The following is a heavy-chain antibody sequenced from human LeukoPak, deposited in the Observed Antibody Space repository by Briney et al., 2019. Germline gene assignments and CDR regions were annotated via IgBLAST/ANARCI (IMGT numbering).Heavy chain of an antibody. CDR1: VGTFIIYA. CDR2: IIPIFGTA. Sequence: SVDVSFTSSVGTFIIYAISWVRQAPGQGLEWMGRIIPIFGTANYAQKFQGRVTITADKSTSTAYMELSSLRSEDTAVYYCARKYSSGWSWDYWGQGTLATVSS. CDR3: ARKYSSGWSWDY. J-gene: IGHJ4*02. D-gene: IGHD6-19*01. V-gene: IGHV1-69*06.